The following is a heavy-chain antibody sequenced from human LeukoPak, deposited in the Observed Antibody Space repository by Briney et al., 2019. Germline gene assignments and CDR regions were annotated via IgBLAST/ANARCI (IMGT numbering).Heavy chain of an antibody. CDR3: AKAHSNAYPYYFAS. CDR1: GFTFSNFG. Sequence: GGSLRLSCAASGFTFSNFGMHWVRQAPGEGLEWVSLVRSNVDGTYYTDSVKGRFTISRDNSKNTLYLQMNSLRAEDTAIYYCAKAHSNAYPYYFASCGQGTLVTVSS. CDR2: VRSNVDGT. D-gene: IGHD3-16*01. V-gene: IGHV3-23*01. J-gene: IGHJ4*02.